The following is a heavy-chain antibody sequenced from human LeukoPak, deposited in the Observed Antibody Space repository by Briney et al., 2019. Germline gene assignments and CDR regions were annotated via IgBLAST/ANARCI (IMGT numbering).Heavy chain of an antibody. J-gene: IGHJ4*02. CDR2: IYYNGST. CDR3: ARGYYDSGGTLDY. Sequence: PSQTLSLTCTVSGGSISSGGYYWSWIRQHPGKGLEWIGYIYYNGSTYYNPSLKSRVTISVDTSKNQFSLKLSSVTAADTAVYYCARGYYDSGGTLDYWGQGTLVTVSS. V-gene: IGHV4-31*03. CDR1: GGSISSGGYY. D-gene: IGHD3-22*01.